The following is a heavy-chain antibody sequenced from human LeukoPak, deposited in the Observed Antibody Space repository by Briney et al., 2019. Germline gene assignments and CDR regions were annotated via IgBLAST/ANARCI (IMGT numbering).Heavy chain of an antibody. CDR3: AKVLLLIWGAFDI. CDR2: ISGSGGST. Sequence: HAGGSLRLSCTVSGFTVSSNSMSWVRQAPGKGLEWVSAISGSGGSTYYADSVKGRFTISRDNSKNTLYLQMNSLRAEDTAVYYCAKVLLLIWGAFDIWGQGTMVTVS. V-gene: IGHV3-23*01. D-gene: IGHD3-16*01. CDR1: GFTVSSNS. J-gene: IGHJ3*02.